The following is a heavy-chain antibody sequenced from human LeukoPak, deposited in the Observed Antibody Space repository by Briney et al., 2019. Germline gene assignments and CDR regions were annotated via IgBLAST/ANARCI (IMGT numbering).Heavy chain of an antibody. J-gene: IGHJ4*02. CDR1: GFTFSSYA. CDR3: ARLAYYDFWSGYPIDY. Sequence: GGSLRPXCAASGFTFSSYAMHWVRQAPGKGLEYVSAISSNGGSTYYANSVKGRFTISRDNSKNTLYLQMGSLRAEDMAVYYCARLAYYDFWSGYPIDYWGQGTLVTVSS. V-gene: IGHV3-64*01. D-gene: IGHD3-3*01. CDR2: ISSNGGST.